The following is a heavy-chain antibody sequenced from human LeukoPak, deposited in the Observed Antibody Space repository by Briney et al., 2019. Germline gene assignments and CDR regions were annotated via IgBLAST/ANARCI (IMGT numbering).Heavy chain of an antibody. V-gene: IGHV3-15*01. CDR1: GFTFSSVW. CDR3: ARDLSSDSSGCPLICLYYYYYGMDV. D-gene: IGHD6-19*01. Sequence: PGGSLRLSCAASGFTFSSVWMSWVRQAPGKGLEWVGRIKSKIDGGTTDYAAPVKGRFTISRDDSKDTLYLQMNSLRAEDTAVYYCARDLSSDSSGCPLICLYYYYYGMDVWGQGTTVTVSS. CDR2: IKSKIDGGTT. J-gene: IGHJ6*02.